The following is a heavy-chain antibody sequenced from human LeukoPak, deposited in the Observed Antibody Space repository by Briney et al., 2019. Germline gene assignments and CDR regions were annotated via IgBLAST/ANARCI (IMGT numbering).Heavy chain of an antibody. CDR2: INHSGST. CDR1: GGSFGGYY. V-gene: IGHV4-34*01. J-gene: IGHJ6*03. D-gene: IGHD5-18*01. CDR3: ARLRRGYSYGSSTYYYYMDV. Sequence: SETLSLTCAVYGGSFGGYYWSWIRQPPGKGLEWIGEINHSGSTNYNPSLKSRVTISVGTSKNQFSLKLSSVTAADTAVYYCARLRRGYSYGSSTYYYYMDVWGKGTTVTVSS.